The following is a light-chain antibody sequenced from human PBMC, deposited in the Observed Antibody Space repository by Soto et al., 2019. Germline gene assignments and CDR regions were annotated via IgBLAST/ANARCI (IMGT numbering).Light chain of an antibody. CDR3: QQRYSTPPT. Sequence: DIQMTQSPSSLSASVGDRVTITCRASQSISSYLNWYQQKPGKAPKLLIYAASRLQSGVPSRFSGSGSGTDFTLTISSLQPEDFATYYCQQRYSTPPTFGQGTKLEIK. CDR2: AAS. J-gene: IGKJ2*01. V-gene: IGKV1-39*01. CDR1: QSISSY.